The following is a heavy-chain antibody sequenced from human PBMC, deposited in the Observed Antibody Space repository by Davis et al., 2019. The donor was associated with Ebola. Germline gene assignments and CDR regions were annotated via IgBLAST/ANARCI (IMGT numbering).Heavy chain of an antibody. Sequence: PGGSLRLSCAASGLTFTNSAMSWIRQAPGKGLEWVSYISSSGSTIYYADFVKGRFTISRDNSKNTLYLQMNSLRAEDTAVYYWARDIYSRSSGYYYGMDVWGQGTTVTVSS. V-gene: IGHV3-48*01. CDR1: GLTFTNSA. CDR3: ARDIYSRSSGYYYGMDV. CDR2: ISSSGSTI. J-gene: IGHJ6*02. D-gene: IGHD6-6*01.